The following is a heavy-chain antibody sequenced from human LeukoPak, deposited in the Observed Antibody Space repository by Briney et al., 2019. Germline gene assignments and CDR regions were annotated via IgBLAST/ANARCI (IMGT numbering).Heavy chain of an antibody. CDR2: IHNSGRT. V-gene: IGHV4-59*08. CDR1: GGSVSSYY. CDR3: ARHGTISSESYFDY. D-gene: IGHD1-14*01. Sequence: PSETLSLTCSVSGGSVSSYYWSWIRQSPGKGLEWIGYIHNSGRTNYNPSLKSRVTGFVDTSKNQVSLRLSSVTAADTAVHYCARHGTISSESYFDYWGQGALVTVSS. J-gene: IGHJ4*02.